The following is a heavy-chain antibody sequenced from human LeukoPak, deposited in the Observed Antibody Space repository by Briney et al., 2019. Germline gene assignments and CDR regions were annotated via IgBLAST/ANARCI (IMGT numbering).Heavy chain of an antibody. J-gene: IGHJ4*02. CDR2: IYSDNT. CDR3: ARGFGSRPFDY. CDR1: GFTVSSNS. Sequence: GGSLRLSCTVSGFTVSSNSMSWVRQAPGKGLEWVSFIYSDNTHYSDSVKGRFTISRDNSKNTLYLQMNSLRAEDTAVYYCARGFGSRPFDYWGQGTLVTVSS. V-gene: IGHV3-53*01. D-gene: IGHD3-16*01.